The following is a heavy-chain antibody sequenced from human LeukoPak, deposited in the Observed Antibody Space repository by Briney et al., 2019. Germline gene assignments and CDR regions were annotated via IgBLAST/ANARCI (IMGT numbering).Heavy chain of an antibody. D-gene: IGHD5-24*01. CDR3: ARHADGYNVDY. CDR2: IYYSGST. V-gene: IGHV4-59*08. CDR1: GGSISIYY. J-gene: IGHJ4*02. Sequence: SETLSLTCTVSGGSISIYYWSWIRQPPGKGLEWIGYIYYSGSTNYNPSLKSRVNISVDTSKNHFSLKLSSVTAADTAVYYCARHADGYNVDYWGQGTLVTVSS.